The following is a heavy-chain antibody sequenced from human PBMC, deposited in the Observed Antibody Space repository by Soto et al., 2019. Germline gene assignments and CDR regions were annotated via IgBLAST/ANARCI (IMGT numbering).Heavy chain of an antibody. CDR3: ATLNSGSYLFDY. J-gene: IGHJ4*02. CDR1: GFTFSSYA. CDR2: ISGSGGST. D-gene: IGHD1-26*01. V-gene: IGHV3-23*01. Sequence: PGGSLRLSCAASGFTFSSYAMSWVRQAPGKGLEWVSAISGSGGSTYYADSVKGRFTISRDNSKNTLYLQMNGLRAEDTAVYYCATLNSGSYLFDYWGQGTLVTVSS.